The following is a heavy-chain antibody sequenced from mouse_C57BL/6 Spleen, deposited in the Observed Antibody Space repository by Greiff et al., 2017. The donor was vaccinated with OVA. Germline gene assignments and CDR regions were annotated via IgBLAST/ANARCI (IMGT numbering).Heavy chain of an antibody. CDR2: INPSNGGT. D-gene: IGHD2-4*01. V-gene: IGHV1-53*01. CDR1: GYTFTSYW. Sequence: VQLQQPGTELVKPGASVKLSCKASGYTFTSYWMHWVKQRPGQGLEWIGNINPSNGGTNYNEKFKSKATLTVDKASSTAYMQLSSLTSEDAAVYYGARGDYDYGLYAMDYWGQGTSVTVSS. CDR3: ARGDYDYGLYAMDY. J-gene: IGHJ4*01.